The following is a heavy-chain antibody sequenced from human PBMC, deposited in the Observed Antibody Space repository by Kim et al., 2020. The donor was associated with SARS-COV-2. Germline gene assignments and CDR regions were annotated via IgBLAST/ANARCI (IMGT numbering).Heavy chain of an antibody. CDR3: AKDFYGSGSYYNGFVDY. CDR1: GFTFSSYA. D-gene: IGHD3-10*01. J-gene: IGHJ4*02. CDR2: ISGSGGST. Sequence: GGSLRLSCAASGFTFSSYAMSWVRQAPGKGLEWVSAISGSGGSTYYADSMKGRFTISRDNSKNTLYLQMNSLRAEDTAVYYCAKDFYGSGSYYNGFVDYWGQGTLVTVSS. V-gene: IGHV3-23*01.